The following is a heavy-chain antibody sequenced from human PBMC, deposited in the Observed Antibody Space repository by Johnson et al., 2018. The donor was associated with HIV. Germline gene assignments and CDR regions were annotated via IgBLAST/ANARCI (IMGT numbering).Heavy chain of an antibody. Sequence: VQLVESGGGSEQPGRSLRLSCAASGFTLNDYAMHWVRQAPGKGLEWVSGISWNSGSIGYADSVKGRFTISRDNSKNTLYLQMNSLRAEDTAVYYCARESGHAFDIWGQGTVVTVSS. J-gene: IGHJ3*02. D-gene: IGHD3-3*01. CDR1: GFTLNDYA. V-gene: IGHV3-9*01. CDR2: ISWNSGSI. CDR3: ARESGHAFDI.